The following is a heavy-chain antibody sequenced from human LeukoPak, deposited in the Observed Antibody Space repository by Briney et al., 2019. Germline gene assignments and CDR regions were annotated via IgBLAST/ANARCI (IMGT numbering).Heavy chain of an antibody. CDR2: ISSDGNKK. CDR3: ARDKGTEGLLPRGDWYFDL. V-gene: IGHV3-30-3*01. CDR1: GFTFSSYA. J-gene: IGHJ2*01. Sequence: GGSLRLSCAASGFTFSSYAVHWVRQAPGKGLEWVAVISSDGNKKYYAASVKGRFTISRDNSKNTLYLQMNSLRPEDTAVYYCARDKGTEGLLPRGDWYFDLWGRGTLVTVSS. D-gene: IGHD3-3*01.